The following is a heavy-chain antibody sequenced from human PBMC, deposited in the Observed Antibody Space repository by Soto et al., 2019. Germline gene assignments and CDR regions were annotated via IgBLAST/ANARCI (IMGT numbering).Heavy chain of an antibody. CDR3: ARLTGGYCSSTSCYAEYYYYYMDV. CDR1: GGSISSYY. D-gene: IGHD2-2*01. Sequence: NPSETLSLTCTVSGGSISSYYWSWIRQPPGKGLEWIGYIYYSGSTNYNPSLKSRVTISVDTSKNQFSLKLSSVTAADTAVYYCARLTGGYCSSTSCYAEYYYYYMDVWGKGTTVTVSS. CDR2: IYYSGST. J-gene: IGHJ6*03. V-gene: IGHV4-59*08.